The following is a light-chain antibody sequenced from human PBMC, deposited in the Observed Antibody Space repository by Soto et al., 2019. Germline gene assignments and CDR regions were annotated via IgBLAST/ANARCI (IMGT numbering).Light chain of an antibody. CDR1: ENIRDF. J-gene: IGKJ1*01. CDR2: DAS. Sequence: DIQMTQSPSSLSTSVGDRVTITCRASENIRDFVNWYQQKPGKAPNLLIYDASSLESGVPSRFSGSGSGTEFTLTISSLQPDDFATYYCQQYNNYPWAFGQGTKVDIK. CDR3: QQYNNYPWA. V-gene: IGKV1-5*01.